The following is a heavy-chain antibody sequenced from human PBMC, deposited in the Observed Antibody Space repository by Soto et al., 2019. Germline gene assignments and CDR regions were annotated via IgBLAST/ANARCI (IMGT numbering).Heavy chain of an antibody. V-gene: IGHV1-69*12. CDR2: IIPIFGTA. CDR1: GGTFSSYA. Sequence: QVQLVQSGAEVKKPVSSVNVSCKASGGTFSSYAIRWVRQAPGQGLEWMGGIIPIFGTADYAQKFQGRVTITADESTSTAYMELSSLRSEDTAVYYCARESRYCSGGSCYFLPGIDYWGQGTLVTLSS. D-gene: IGHD2-15*01. J-gene: IGHJ4*02. CDR3: ARESRYCSGGSCYFLPGIDY.